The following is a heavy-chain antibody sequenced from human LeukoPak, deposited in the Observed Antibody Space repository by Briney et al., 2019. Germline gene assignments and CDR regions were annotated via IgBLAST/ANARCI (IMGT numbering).Heavy chain of an antibody. CDR2: IYYSGST. CDR3: ARGLTYYDFWSGYYYDYYYYMDV. CDR1: GGSISSSY. J-gene: IGHJ6*03. V-gene: IGHV4-59*01. Sequence: SETLSLTCTVSGGSISSSYWSWIRQPPGKGLEWIGYIYYSGSTNYNPSLKSRVTISVDTSKNQFSLKLSSVTAADTAVYYCARGLTYYDFWSGYYYDYYYYMDVWGKGTTVTVSS. D-gene: IGHD3-3*01.